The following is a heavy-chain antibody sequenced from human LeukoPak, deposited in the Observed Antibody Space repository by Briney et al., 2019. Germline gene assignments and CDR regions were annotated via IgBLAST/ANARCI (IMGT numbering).Heavy chain of an antibody. J-gene: IGHJ3*02. D-gene: IGHD4-23*01. CDR3: ARGGNSVAALDAFDI. V-gene: IGHV4-39*07. Sequence: SETLSLTCTVSGGSISSSSYYWGWIRQPPGKGLEWIGSIYYSGSTYYNPSLKSRVTISVDTSKNQFSLKLSSVTAADTAVYYCARGGNSVAALDAFDIWGQGTMVTVSS. CDR1: GGSISSSSYY. CDR2: IYYSGST.